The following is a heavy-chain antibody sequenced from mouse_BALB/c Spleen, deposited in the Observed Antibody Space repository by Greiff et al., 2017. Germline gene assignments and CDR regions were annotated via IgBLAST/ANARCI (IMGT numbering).Heavy chain of an antibody. Sequence: VKLVESGAELARPGASVKLSCKASGYTFTSYWMQWVKQRPGQGLEWIGAIYPGDGDTRYTQKFKGKATLTADKSSSTAYMQLSSLASEDSAVYYCARDYRYEDWFAYWGQGTLVTVSA. D-gene: IGHD2-14*01. V-gene: IGHV1-87*01. CDR2: IYPGDGDT. CDR3: ARDYRYEDWFAY. J-gene: IGHJ3*01. CDR1: GYTFTSYW.